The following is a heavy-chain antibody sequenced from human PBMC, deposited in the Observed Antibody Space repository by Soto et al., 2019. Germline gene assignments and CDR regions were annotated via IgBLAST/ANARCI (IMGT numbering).Heavy chain of an antibody. J-gene: IGHJ4*02. CDR1: GFTFSTYA. CDR2: ISYDGSNK. V-gene: IGHV3-30-3*01. Sequence: GGSLRVSCAASGFTFSTYAMHWVHQAPGKGLELVAVISYDGSNKYYADSVKGRFTISRDNSKNTLYLQMNSLRAEDTAVYYCASLSLGSRVPFDYWGQGTMVTVSS. D-gene: IGHD6-6*01. CDR3: ASLSLGSRVPFDY.